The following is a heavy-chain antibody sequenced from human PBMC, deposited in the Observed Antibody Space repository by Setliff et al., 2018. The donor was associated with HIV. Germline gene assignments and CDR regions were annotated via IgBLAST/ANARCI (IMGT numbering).Heavy chain of an antibody. CDR2: IYYIGGA. CDR1: GGSINSGGYY. Sequence: PSETLSLTCTVSGGSINSGGYYWTWVRQHPGKGLQWIGYIYYIGGAYYNPSLKSRVTISLDTSKNHFSLNLSSVTAADTAVYYCARESMLRGLRHAVDIWGQATMVTVSS. CDR3: ARESMLRGLRHAVDI. J-gene: IGHJ3*02. D-gene: IGHD3-10*01. V-gene: IGHV4-31*03.